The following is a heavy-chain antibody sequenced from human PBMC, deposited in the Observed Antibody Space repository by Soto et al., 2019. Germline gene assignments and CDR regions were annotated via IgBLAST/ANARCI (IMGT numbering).Heavy chain of an antibody. Sequence: SETLSLTCTVSGGSISSGGYYWSWIRQHPGKGLEWIGYIYYSGSTYYNLSLKSRVTISSDASKNQISLKLSSVTAADTALYYCALDWGTGFYQLDSWGQGTLVTVSS. J-gene: IGHJ4*02. CDR2: IYYSGST. D-gene: IGHD2-2*01. CDR3: ALDWGTGFYQLDS. V-gene: IGHV4-31*03. CDR1: GGSISSGGYY.